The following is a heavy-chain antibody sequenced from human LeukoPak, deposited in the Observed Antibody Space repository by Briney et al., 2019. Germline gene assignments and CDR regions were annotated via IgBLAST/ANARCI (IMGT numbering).Heavy chain of an antibody. D-gene: IGHD5-18*01. J-gene: IGHJ4*02. CDR1: GFTFSNAW. CDR3: ARGYSYRYLDY. V-gene: IGHV3-15*01. CDR2: ITSKTDGGTT. Sequence: GGSLRLSCAASGFTFSNAWMSWVRQAPGKGLEWVGRITSKTDGGTTDYAAPVKGRFTISRDNSKNTLYLQMNSLRAEDTAMYYCARGYSYRYLDYWGQGTLVTISS.